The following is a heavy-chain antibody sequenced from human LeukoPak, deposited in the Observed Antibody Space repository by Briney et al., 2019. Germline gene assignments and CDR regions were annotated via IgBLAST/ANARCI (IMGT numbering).Heavy chain of an antibody. Sequence: GGSLRLSCAASGFSFSSYCMHWVRHAPGKGLAWVSRINSDGSSATYADSVKGRFTISRDNAKNTLYLHMNSLRAEDTAVYYCARGSSSWVYYYYMDVWGKGTTVTVSS. CDR3: ARGSSSWVYYYYMDV. V-gene: IGHV3-74*01. CDR1: GFSFSSYC. D-gene: IGHD6-13*01. CDR2: INSDGSSA. J-gene: IGHJ6*03.